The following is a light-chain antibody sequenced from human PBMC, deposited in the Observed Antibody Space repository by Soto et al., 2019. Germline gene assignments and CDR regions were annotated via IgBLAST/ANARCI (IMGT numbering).Light chain of an antibody. CDR3: QQYGSSHLWT. J-gene: IGKJ1*01. Sequence: EVVLTQSPDTLSLSPGERATLSCGASQNFGSTYLAWYQQKRGQAPRFLIYGASTRATGIPDRLSGSGSGTGFTLTISRLEPEDFAVYYCQQYGSSHLWTFGQGTQVDIK. V-gene: IGKV3-20*01. CDR1: QNFGSTY. CDR2: GAS.